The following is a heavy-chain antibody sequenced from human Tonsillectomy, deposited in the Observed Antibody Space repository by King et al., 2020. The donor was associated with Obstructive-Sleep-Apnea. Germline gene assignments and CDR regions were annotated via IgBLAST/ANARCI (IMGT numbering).Heavy chain of an antibody. CDR3: ARKRTPLNDILIEIXGNDXXDX. CDR2: ISWDSGNI. V-gene: IGHV3-9*01. Sequence: VQLVESGGGLVQPGGSLRLSCAASGFILDNFAMYWVRQAPGKGLEWVSGISWDSGNIAYADSVRGRFTTSRDNARKSLYLQMNSLRGGDTAVYFCARKRTPLNDILIEIXGNDXXDXWGQGTTVTVSS. J-gene: IGHJ3*01. D-gene: IGHD3-9*01. CDR1: GFILDNFA.